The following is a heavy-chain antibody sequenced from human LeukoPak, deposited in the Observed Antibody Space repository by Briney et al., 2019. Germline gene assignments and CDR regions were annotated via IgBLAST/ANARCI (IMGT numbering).Heavy chain of an antibody. V-gene: IGHV6-1*01. CDR1: GDSVSSNSAS. CDR2: TNYRTKWYE. Sequence: SQTLSPTCAISGDSVSSNSASWNWIRQSPSRGLEWLGRTNYRTKWYEDYAGSVKSRMTINPDTSKNQFSLHLNSATPEDTAVYYCARDSSGWNYYFDYWGQGTLVTVSS. D-gene: IGHD6-19*01. J-gene: IGHJ4*02. CDR3: ARDSSGWNYYFDY.